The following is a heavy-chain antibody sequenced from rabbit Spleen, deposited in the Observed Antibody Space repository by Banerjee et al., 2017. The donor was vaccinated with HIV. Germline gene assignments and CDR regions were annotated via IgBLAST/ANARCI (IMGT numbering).Heavy chain of an antibody. D-gene: IGHD1-1*01. J-gene: IGHJ4*01. Sequence: QQQLEESGGGLVKPGGTLTLTCKASGIDFSSYYYMCWVRQPPGKGPEWIACIGAGVSSTTYYATWAKGRFAISKTSSTTVTLQMSSLTAADTATYFCARDLVAVIGWNFNLWGPGTLVTVS. CDR2: IGAGVSSTT. CDR1: GIDFSSYYY. V-gene: IGHV1S45*01. CDR3: ARDLVAVIGWNFNL.